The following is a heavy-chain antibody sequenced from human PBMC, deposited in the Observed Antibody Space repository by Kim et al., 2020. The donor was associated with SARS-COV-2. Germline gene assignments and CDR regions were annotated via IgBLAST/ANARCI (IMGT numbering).Heavy chain of an antibody. Sequence: GGSLRLSCAGSGFTFSVYWMTWVRQAPGKRLEWGANIKQDGSDKYYVYSVKGRFTISRDNAENSVYLQMNNLRAEDTAVYYCARGNVNAFDLWGQGTRVTVSS. J-gene: IGHJ3*01. CDR2: IKQDGSDK. CDR3: ARGNVNAFDL. V-gene: IGHV3-7*01. CDR1: GFTFSVYW.